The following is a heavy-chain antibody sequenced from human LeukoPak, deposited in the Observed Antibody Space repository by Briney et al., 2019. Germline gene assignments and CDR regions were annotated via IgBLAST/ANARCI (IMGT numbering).Heavy chain of an antibody. V-gene: IGHV4-59*12. CDR2: IYYSGST. J-gene: IGHJ4*02. D-gene: IGHD2-8*01. CDR1: GGSISSYY. Sequence: SETLSLTCTVSGGSISSYYWSWIRQPPGKGLEWIGYIYYSGSTNYNPSLKRRLTISVDTSKNQFSLELTSVSAADTAVYYCARGNCVNGVCYLDYWGQGNLVTVSS. CDR3: ARGNCVNGVCYLDY.